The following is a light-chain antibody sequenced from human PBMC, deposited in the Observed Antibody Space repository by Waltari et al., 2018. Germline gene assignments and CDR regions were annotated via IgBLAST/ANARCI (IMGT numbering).Light chain of an antibody. CDR2: GAS. Sequence: EVLMTQSPATLSVSPGERVTLSCRASQNIHDNLAWYQQKPGQAPRRLIYGASTRATAIPARFRGRGSGTEFPLTISSLQSEDLAIYYCQQYNKWPPLPFGGGTKVEIK. CDR1: QNIHDN. V-gene: IGKV3-15*01. J-gene: IGKJ4*01. CDR3: QQYNKWPPLP.